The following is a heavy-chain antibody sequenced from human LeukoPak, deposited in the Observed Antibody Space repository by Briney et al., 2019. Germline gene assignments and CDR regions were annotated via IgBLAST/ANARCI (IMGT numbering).Heavy chain of an antibody. CDR3: AQGNSPDY. CDR1: GFSFSSYA. D-gene: IGHD5-12*01. Sequence: PGGSLRLSCAASGFSFSSYAMSWVRQAPGKGLEWVSGISGSAGDTFYADSVKGRFTISRDNSKSTVYLQMISLRAEDTAVYYCAQGNSPDYWGQGTLVTVSS. V-gene: IGHV3-23*01. J-gene: IGHJ4*02. CDR2: ISGSAGDT.